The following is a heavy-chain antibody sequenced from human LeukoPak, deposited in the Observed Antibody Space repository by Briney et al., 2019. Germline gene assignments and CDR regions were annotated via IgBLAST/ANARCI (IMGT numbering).Heavy chain of an antibody. J-gene: IGHJ4*02. V-gene: IGHV1-2*02. CDR2: INPNSGGT. D-gene: IGHD6-13*01. CDR3: ARGIYSSSWYYLDY. Sequence: ASVKVSCKASGYTFSGYYMHWVRQAPGQGLEWMGFINPNSGGTNYSQKFQGRVTMTRDTSISTAYMELSRLRSDDTAVYYCARGIYSSSWYYLDYWGQGTLVTVSS. CDR1: GYTFSGYY.